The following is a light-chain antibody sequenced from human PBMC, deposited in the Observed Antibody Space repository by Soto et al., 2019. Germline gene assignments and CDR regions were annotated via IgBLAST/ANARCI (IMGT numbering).Light chain of an antibody. CDR1: QSISSW. V-gene: IGKV1-5*03. Sequence: DIQMTQSPSTLSAAIGDRVTITCRAIQSISSWLAWYQQKPGKAPKLLIYMASNLQNGIPSRFSGSVSGTEFTLTSSSLQPDDFATYYYQHYKHYSRIFAQGTKVEIK. CDR3: QHYKHYSRI. CDR2: MAS. J-gene: IGKJ1*01.